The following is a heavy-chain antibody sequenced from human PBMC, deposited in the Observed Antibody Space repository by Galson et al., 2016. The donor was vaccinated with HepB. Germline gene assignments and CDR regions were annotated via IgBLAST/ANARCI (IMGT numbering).Heavy chain of an antibody. D-gene: IGHD2-15*01. J-gene: IGHJ4*02. CDR3: AKDSGYCSDATCYYRNS. V-gene: IGHV3-11*06. Sequence: SLRLSCAASGFKFSDYYMIWIRQAPGKGLEWVSYISSGSSYTNYADSLKGRFTISRDNAKNSLYLQMNSLRVEDTAVYYCAKDSGYCSDATCYYRNSWGQGTLVTVSS. CDR1: GFKFSDYY. CDR2: ISSGSSYT.